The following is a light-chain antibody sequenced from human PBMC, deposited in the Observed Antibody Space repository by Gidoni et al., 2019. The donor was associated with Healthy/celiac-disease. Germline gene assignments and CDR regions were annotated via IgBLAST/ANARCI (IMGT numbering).Light chain of an antibody. CDR1: QSISSW. CDR3: QQYNSYSLT. CDR2: DAS. Sequence: DIQMPQSPPPLSASVGDRVTTTCRASQSISSWLAWYQQKPGKAPKLLIYDASSLESGVPSRFSGSGSGSEFTLTISSLQPDDFATYYCQQYNSYSLTFXQXTKVEIK. V-gene: IGKV1-5*01. J-gene: IGKJ1*01.